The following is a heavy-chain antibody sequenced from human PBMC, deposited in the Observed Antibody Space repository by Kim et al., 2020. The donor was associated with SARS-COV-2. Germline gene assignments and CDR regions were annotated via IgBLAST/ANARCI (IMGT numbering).Heavy chain of an antibody. CDR1: GFTFSTYG. CDR2: ISGSGGTT. D-gene: IGHD3-22*01. V-gene: IGHV3-23*01. CDR3: AKSNSGYYAYLDS. Sequence: GGSLRLSCAAYGFTFSTYGMSWVRQAPDKGLEWVSVISGSGGTTYYSDSVKGRFTISRDNSKNTLYLQMYSLRAEDTAEYYCAKSNSGYYAYLDSWGQGILVTVSS. J-gene: IGHJ4*02.